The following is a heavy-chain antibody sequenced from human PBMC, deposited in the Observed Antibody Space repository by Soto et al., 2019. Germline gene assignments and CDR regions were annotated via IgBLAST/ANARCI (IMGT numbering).Heavy chain of an antibody. CDR3: ARALFHSIGGPL. CDR2: TYYSGIT. D-gene: IGHD6-19*01. J-gene: IGHJ4*02. V-gene: IGHV4-59*12. Sequence: QVQLKESGPGLVKPSETLSLTCTVSGGSIGSYYWSWVRQPPGKGLEWIGFTYYSGITNYTSSLKSRVTMSIDTSKNQISLKLGSVTAADTAVYYCARALFHSIGGPLWGQGTLVTVSS. CDR1: GGSIGSYY.